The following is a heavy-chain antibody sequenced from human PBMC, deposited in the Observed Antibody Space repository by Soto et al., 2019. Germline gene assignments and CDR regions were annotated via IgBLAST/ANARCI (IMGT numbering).Heavy chain of an antibody. D-gene: IGHD3-3*01. CDR2: INAGNGNT. Sequence: GASVKVSCKASGYTFTSYAMHWVRQAPGQRLERMGWINAGNGNTKYLQKFQGRVTITRDTSASTAYMELSSLRSEDTAVYYCARNQNDFWSGYYTQTNYYYYYMDVWGKGTTVTVSS. CDR1: GYTFTSYA. J-gene: IGHJ6*03. V-gene: IGHV1-3*01. CDR3: ARNQNDFWSGYYTQTNYYYYYMDV.